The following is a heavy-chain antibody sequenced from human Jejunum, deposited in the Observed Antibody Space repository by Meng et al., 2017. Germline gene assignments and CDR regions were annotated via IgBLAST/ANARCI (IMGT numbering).Heavy chain of an antibody. CDR1: GGSFNNYY. Sequence: QVQLQQWGAGLCKPSETLSLTCAIHGGSFNNYYWCWIRQPPGEGLEWIGEIHQSGSTNYNPSLKSRVTISVDSSKNQFFLDLSSVTAADTAVYYCASLSSSWSGADYWGQGTLVTVSS. D-gene: IGHD6-13*01. J-gene: IGHJ4*02. CDR3: ASLSSSWSGADY. V-gene: IGHV4-34*01. CDR2: IHQSGST.